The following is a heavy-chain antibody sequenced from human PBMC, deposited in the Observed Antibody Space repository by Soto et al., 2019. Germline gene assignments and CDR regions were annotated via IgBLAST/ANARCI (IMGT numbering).Heavy chain of an antibody. CDR2: IWYDGSNK. V-gene: IGHV3-33*01. D-gene: IGHD1-7*01. J-gene: IGHJ3*02. CDR3: ARDQLTGTTFAFDI. Sequence: QVQLVESGGGVVQPGRSLRLSCAASGFTFSSYGMHWVRQAPGKGLEWVAVIWYDGSNKYYADSVKGRFTISRDNSKNKLYLHMNSLRDEDTAVYYCARDQLTGTTFAFDIWGQGTMVTVSS. CDR1: GFTFSSYG.